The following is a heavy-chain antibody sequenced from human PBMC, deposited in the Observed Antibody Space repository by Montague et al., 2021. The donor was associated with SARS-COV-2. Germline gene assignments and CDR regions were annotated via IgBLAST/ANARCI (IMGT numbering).Heavy chain of an antibody. CDR2: IYYSGSP. J-gene: IGHJ5*01. CDR1: GGSISSSSYY. CDR3: ARHRSQVCYSRWFDS. V-gene: IGHV4-39*01. D-gene: IGHD4-11*01. Sequence: SETLSLTCTVSGGSISSSSYYWGWIRQPPGKGLEWIGNIYYSGSPYYNSSLKSRVTISVDTSKNQFSLKLSSVTAADTAVYYCARHRSQVCYSRWFDSWGQGTLVTVSS.